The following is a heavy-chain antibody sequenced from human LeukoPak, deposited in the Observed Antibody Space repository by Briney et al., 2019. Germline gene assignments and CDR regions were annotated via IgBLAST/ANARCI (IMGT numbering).Heavy chain of an antibody. Sequence: SETLSLTCTVSGYSISSGYYWGWIRQPPGKGLEWIGSIYHSGSTYYNPSLKSRVTISVDTSKNQFSLKLSSVTAADTAVYYCARDQLLKAFDYWGQGTLVTVSS. V-gene: IGHV4-38-2*02. D-gene: IGHD2-2*01. J-gene: IGHJ4*02. CDR2: IYHSGST. CDR3: ARDQLLKAFDY. CDR1: GYSISSGYY.